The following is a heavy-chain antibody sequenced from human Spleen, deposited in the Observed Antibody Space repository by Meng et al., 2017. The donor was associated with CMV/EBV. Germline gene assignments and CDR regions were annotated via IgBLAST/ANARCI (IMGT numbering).Heavy chain of an antibody. D-gene: IGHD3-10*01. J-gene: IGHJ5*02. V-gene: IGHV4-61*01. CDR3: ARYYGSGRGWFDP. CDR2: IYYSGST. CDR1: GGSVSRGNYF. Sequence: SGGSVSRGNYFWSWIRQPPGKGREWIGYIYYSGSTNYNPSLKSRVTISVDTSKNQFSLTLTSVTAADTAVYYCARYYGSGRGWFDPWGQGTLVTVSS.